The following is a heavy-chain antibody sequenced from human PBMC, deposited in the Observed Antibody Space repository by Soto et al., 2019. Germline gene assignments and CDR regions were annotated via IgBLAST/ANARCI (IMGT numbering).Heavy chain of an antibody. Sequence: GESLKISWQCSGYTFSSFWIGWVRQLPGQGLEWMGIIYPGDHETRYSPSFLGKVTISAETSINTAYLQWSSLEASDSAFYFCARSPRSSPYFDFWGQGALVTVSS. CDR1: GYTFSSFW. CDR2: IYPGDHET. V-gene: IGHV5-51*01. CDR3: ARSPRSSPYFDF. J-gene: IGHJ4*02. D-gene: IGHD6-13*01.